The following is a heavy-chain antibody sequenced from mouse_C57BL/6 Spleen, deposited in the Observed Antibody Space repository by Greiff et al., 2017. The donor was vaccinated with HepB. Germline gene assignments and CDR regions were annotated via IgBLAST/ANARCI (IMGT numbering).Heavy chain of an antibody. CDR1: GYTFTSYW. J-gene: IGHJ4*01. V-gene: IGHV1-5*01. D-gene: IGHD2-4*01. Sequence: EVQLQQSGTVLARPGASVKMSCKTSGYTFTSYWMHWVKQRPGQGLEWIGAIYPGNSDTSYNQKFKGKAKLTAVTSASTAYMELSSLTNEDSAVYYCTAIYYDYDVYAMDYWGQGTSVTVSS. CDR3: TAIYYDYDVYAMDY. CDR2: IYPGNSDT.